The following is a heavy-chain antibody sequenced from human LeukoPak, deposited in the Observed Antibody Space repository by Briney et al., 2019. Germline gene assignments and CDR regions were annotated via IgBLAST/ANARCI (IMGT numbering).Heavy chain of an antibody. D-gene: IGHD5-24*01. CDR2: ISGSGIHT. CDR3: AKALSTDGYNYEKALDV. J-gene: IGHJ6*02. Sequence: QSGGSLRLSCAASGFTFSSYWMSWVRQAPGKGPEWVSGISGSGIHTYYPDSVKGRVTISRDNSKKMLYIHMSSLRVEDTAVYYCAKALSTDGYNYEKALDVWGQRTTVTVSS. V-gene: IGHV3-23*01. CDR1: GFTFSSYW.